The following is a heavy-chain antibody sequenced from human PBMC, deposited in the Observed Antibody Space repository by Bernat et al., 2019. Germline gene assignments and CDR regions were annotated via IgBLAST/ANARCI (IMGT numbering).Heavy chain of an antibody. V-gene: IGHV4-34*01. Sequence: QVQLQQWGAGLLKPSETLSLTCAVYGGSFSGYYWSWIRQPPGKGLEWIGEINHSGSTNYNPSLKSRVTISVDTSKNQFSLKLSSVTAADTAVYYCARVMGPWFREPAYYMDVWGKGTTVTVSS. CDR3: ARVMGPWFREPAYYMDV. CDR2: INHSGST. D-gene: IGHD3-10*01. J-gene: IGHJ6*03. CDR1: GGSFSGYY.